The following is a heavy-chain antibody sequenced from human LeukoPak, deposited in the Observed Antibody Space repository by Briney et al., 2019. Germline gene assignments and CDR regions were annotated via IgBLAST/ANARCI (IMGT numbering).Heavy chain of an antibody. CDR1: GHTFTRYD. V-gene: IGHV1-8*01. CDR3: ARGYPYYYCMDV. J-gene: IGHJ6*03. CDR2: MNPNSGNT. Sequence: ASVELSSNASGHTFTRYDLNCVRHAPGQGQESMGWMNPNSGNTGYQQKFQGRVTMTRNTSISTAYIELSSLRSEDTAVYYCARGYPYYYCMDVWGKGTTVSVSS.